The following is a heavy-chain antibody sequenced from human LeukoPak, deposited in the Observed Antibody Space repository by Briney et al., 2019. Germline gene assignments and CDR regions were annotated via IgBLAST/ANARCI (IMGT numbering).Heavy chain of an antibody. CDR2: ISYDGSNR. D-gene: IGHD1-26*01. CDR1: GFIFSGYA. V-gene: IGHV3-30*10. CDR3: ARVPSGIVGATGPPDY. J-gene: IGHJ4*02. Sequence: PGGSLRLSCAASGFIFSGYAMHWVRQAPGKGLEWVAVISYDGSNRFYRESVKGRFTISRDNSKNTLSLQMNSLKAEDTAVYYCARVPSGIVGATGPPDYWGQGALVIVSS.